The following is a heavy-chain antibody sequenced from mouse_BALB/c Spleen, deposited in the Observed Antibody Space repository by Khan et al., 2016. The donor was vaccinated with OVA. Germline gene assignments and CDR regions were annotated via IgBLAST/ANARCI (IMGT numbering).Heavy chain of an antibody. CDR1: GYTFTSYY. CDR3: TRGGYGSFAY. J-gene: IGHJ3*01. V-gene: IGHV1S81*02. D-gene: IGHD1-1*02. Sequence: QVQLQQPGAALVKPGASVKLSCKASGYTFTSYYVYWVKQRPGQGLEWIGEINPSNGGTNFNEKFKDKATLTVVKSTSTTSMQLSSLTSEDSAVYYCTRGGYGSFAYWGQGTLVTVSA. CDR2: INPSNGGT.